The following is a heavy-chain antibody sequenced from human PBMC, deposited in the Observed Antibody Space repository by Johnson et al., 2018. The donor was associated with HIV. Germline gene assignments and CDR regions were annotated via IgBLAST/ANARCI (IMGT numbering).Heavy chain of an antibody. CDR1: GFTFSIYT. J-gene: IGHJ3*02. V-gene: IGHV3-30*04. CDR3: ARGGAGIAAAEDAFDI. CDR2: ISYDGSNT. D-gene: IGHD6-13*01. Sequence: QEKLVESGGGVVQPGKSLRLSCAASGFTFSIYTMHWVRQAPGKGLEWVAVISYDGSNTYYVDSVKGRFTISRDSSKNTLYLQMNSLRADDTALYYCARGGAGIAAAEDAFDIWGQGTMVTVSS.